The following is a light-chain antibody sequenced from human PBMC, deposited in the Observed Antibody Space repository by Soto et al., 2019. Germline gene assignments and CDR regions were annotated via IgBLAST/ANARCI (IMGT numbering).Light chain of an antibody. J-gene: IGLJ2*01. V-gene: IGLV1-40*01. CDR2: GNS. CDR3: QSYDSSLSAHVV. Sequence: QTVVTQPPSVSGAPGQRVTISCTGSSSNIGAGYDVHWCQQLPGTAPKLLIYGNSNRPSGVPDRFSGSKSGTSASLAITGLQAEDEADYYCQSYDSSLSAHVVFGGGTKVTVL. CDR1: SSNIGAGYD.